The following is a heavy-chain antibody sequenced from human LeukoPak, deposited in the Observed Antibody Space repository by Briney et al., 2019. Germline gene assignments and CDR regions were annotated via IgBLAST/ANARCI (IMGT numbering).Heavy chain of an antibody. D-gene: IGHD4-17*01. CDR2: IKSKTDGGTT. Sequence: GGSLRLSCAASGFTFSNAWMKWVRQAPGKGLEWVGRIKSKTDGGTTDYAAPVKGRFSISRDDSKATLYLQMNNLKTEDTAVYSCTTSTLTIDLPRGSWGQGARVTVSS. J-gene: IGHJ5*02. V-gene: IGHV3-15*01. CDR3: TTSTLTIDLPRGS. CDR1: GFTFSNAW.